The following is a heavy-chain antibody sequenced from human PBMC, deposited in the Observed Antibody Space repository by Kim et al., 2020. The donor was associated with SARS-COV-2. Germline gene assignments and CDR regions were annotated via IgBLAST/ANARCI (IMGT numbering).Heavy chain of an antibody. D-gene: IGHD3-10*01. Sequence: PSLKSRVTISVDTSKNQFSLKLSSVTAADTAVYYCAAYYYGSGSYYLDYWGQGTLVTVSS. CDR3: AAYYYGSGSYYLDY. V-gene: IGHV4-39*01. J-gene: IGHJ4*02.